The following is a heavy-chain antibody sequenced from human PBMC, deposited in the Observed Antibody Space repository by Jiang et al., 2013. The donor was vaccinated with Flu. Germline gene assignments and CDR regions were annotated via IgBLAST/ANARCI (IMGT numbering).Heavy chain of an antibody. Sequence: GVVQPGRSLRLSCIASGFAFKSFAMHWVRQAPGKGPEWVALFHMWAYKYCADSVKGRVTISRDNSKNTLYLQMDSLEAEDTALYYCAKATGGDYGDYSFDYWGQGTLVTVSS. V-gene: IGHV3-30*18. CDR3: AKATGGDYGDYSFDY. J-gene: IGHJ4*02. CDR1: GFAFKSFA. CDR2: FHMWAYK. D-gene: IGHD4-17*01.